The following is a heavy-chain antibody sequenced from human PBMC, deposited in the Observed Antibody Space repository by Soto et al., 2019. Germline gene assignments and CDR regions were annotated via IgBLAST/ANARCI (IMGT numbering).Heavy chain of an antibody. CDR2: MNPNSGNT. Sequence: ASLKVSCKASGYTFTSYDINWVRQATGQGLEWMGWMNPNSGNTGYAQKFQGRVTMTRNTSISTAYMELSSLRSEDTAVYYCARGVGMANFGVTVRLDNHAFDVWGQATMVT. CDR1: GYTFTSYD. V-gene: IGHV1-8*01. CDR3: ARGVGMANFGVTVRLDNHAFDV. D-gene: IGHD3-3*01. J-gene: IGHJ3*01.